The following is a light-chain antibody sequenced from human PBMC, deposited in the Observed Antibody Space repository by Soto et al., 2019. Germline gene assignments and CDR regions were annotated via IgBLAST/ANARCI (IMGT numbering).Light chain of an antibody. V-gene: IGLV1-44*01. J-gene: IGLJ2*01. Sequence: QSVLTQPPSASGTPGQRVTISCSGSSSNIGSDAVNWYQRFPGTAPKLLIYSNIERPSGVPARFSGSKSGTSASLAISGLQSQDEADYYCAAWDDSLNGVVFGGGTKLTVL. CDR1: SSNIGSDA. CDR3: AAWDDSLNGVV. CDR2: SNI.